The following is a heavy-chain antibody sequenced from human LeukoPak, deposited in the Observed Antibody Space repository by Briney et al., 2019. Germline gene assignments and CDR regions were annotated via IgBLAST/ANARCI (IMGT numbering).Heavy chain of an antibody. J-gene: IGHJ5*02. Sequence: SETLSLTCTVSGGSISSSSYYWGWIRQPPGKGLEWIGSIYYSGSTYYNPSLKSRVTISVDTSKNQFSLKLSSVTAADTAVYYCAREVVLYCSSTSCYGGGWFDPWGQGTLVTVSS. CDR2: IYYSGST. CDR3: AREVVLYCSSTSCYGGGWFDP. D-gene: IGHD2-2*01. V-gene: IGHV4-39*07. CDR1: GGSISSSSYY.